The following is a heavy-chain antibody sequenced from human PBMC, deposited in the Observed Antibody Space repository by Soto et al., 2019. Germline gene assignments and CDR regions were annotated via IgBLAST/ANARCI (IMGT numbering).Heavy chain of an antibody. CDR1: GGSVSSGSYY. Sequence: QVQLQESGPGLVKPSETLSLTCTVSGGSVSSGSYYWSWIRQPPGKGLEWIGYFSYSGSTDYNPSLKSRVTISVDTSKNEFSLKLSSVTAADTAVYYCARDWMYYYDSSGYSGSFDYWGQGTLVTVSS. CDR3: ARDWMYYYDSSGYSGSFDY. D-gene: IGHD3-22*01. CDR2: FSYSGST. V-gene: IGHV4-61*01. J-gene: IGHJ4*02.